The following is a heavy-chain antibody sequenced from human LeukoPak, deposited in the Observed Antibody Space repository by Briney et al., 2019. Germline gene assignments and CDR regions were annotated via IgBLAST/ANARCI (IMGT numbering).Heavy chain of an antibody. J-gene: IGHJ4*02. CDR2: FYTSGST. V-gene: IGHV4-4*07. CDR1: GGSISNYY. D-gene: IGHD3-3*01. Sequence: SETLSLTCSVSGGSISNYYWRWIRQSAGKGLEWIGRFYTSGSTNYNPSLKSRVIMSLDTSKNQFSLNLSSVTAADTAVYYCARGGAEYDFWSGPHYWGQGTQVTVSS. CDR3: ARGGAEYDFWSGPHY.